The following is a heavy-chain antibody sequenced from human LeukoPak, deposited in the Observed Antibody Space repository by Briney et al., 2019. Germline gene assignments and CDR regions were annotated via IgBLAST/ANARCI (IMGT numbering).Heavy chain of an antibody. Sequence: GGSLRLSCAASGFTFSSYAMSWVRQAPGKGLEWVSAISGSGGRTYYADSVKGRFTISRDNSRNTLYLQMNSLRAEDTAVYYCTKEAKYSYGTYWGQGTLVAVSS. J-gene: IGHJ4*02. CDR1: GFTFSSYA. CDR3: TKEAKYSYGTY. V-gene: IGHV3-23*01. D-gene: IGHD4-4*01. CDR2: ISGSGGRT.